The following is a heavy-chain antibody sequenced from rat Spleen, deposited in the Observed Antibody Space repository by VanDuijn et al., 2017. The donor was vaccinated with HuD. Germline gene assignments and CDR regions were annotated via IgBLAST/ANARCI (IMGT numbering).Heavy chain of an antibody. Sequence: EVKLVESGGGLVQPGRSLKLSCAASGFNFHDFWMGWVRQAPGKGLQWIGEINMDSSEIKYSPSLRDKFTISRDNAQDTLYLQTSKLGSEDTAIYYCVREDAGVNYWGQGVMVTVSS. CDR3: VREDAGVNY. J-gene: IGHJ2*01. CDR1: GFNFHDFW. D-gene: IGHD4-4*01. CDR2: INMDSSEI. V-gene: IGHV4-2*01.